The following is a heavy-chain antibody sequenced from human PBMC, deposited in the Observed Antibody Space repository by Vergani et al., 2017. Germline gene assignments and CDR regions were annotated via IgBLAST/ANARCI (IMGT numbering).Heavy chain of an antibody. J-gene: IGHJ5*02. V-gene: IGHV4-59*01. CDR1: GGSISSYY. CDR3: ARDLADPQDARHPRRFDP. D-gene: IGHD3-16*01. Sequence: QVQLQESGPGLVKPSETLSLTCTVSGGSISSYYWSWIRQPPGKGLEWIGYIYYSGSTNYNPSLKSRVTISVDTSKNQFSLKLRSVTAADTAVYYCARDLADPQDARHPRRFDPWGQGTLVTVSS. CDR2: IYYSGST.